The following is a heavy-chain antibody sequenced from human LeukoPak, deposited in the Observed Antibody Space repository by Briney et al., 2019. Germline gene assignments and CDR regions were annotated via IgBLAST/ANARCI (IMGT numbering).Heavy chain of an antibody. CDR1: GITFSNYW. V-gene: IGHV3-74*01. Sequence: GGSLRLSCAASGITFSNYWMHWVRQAPGKGLVWVSRINSDGSSTSYADSVKGRFTISRDNAKNTLYLQMNSLRVEDTSVYYCARGRPHGNDYWGQGTLVTVSS. CDR2: INSDGSST. D-gene: IGHD4-23*01. J-gene: IGHJ4*02. CDR3: ARGRPHGNDY.